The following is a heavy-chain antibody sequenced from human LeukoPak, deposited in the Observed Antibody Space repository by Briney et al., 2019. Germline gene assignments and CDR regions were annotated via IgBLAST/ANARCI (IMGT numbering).Heavy chain of an antibody. V-gene: IGHV3-7*01. D-gene: IGHD6-13*01. Sequence: GGSLRLSCAASGFSFSTYWMSWVRQAPGKGLEWVANIKEDGGEKYYVDSVKGRFTISRDNAKSLLFLQMDGLRAEDTAVYYCARDQGVAAAGTVGNFDYWGQGTLVTVSS. CDR2: IKEDGGEK. J-gene: IGHJ4*02. CDR1: GFSFSTYW. CDR3: ARDQGVAAAGTVGNFDY.